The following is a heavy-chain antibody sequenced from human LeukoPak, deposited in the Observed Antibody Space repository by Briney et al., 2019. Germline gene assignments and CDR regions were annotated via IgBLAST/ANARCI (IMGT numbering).Heavy chain of an antibody. Sequence: QSGGPLRLSCAASGFTFSSYAMTWVRQAPGKGLEWLSGISGSGGTPYYADSVKGRFTISRDNSNNTLYLHMNSLRAEDTAVYYCAKDRDYGGNALDYWGQGALVTVSS. CDR3: AKDRDYGGNALDY. CDR1: GFTFSSYA. D-gene: IGHD4-23*01. J-gene: IGHJ4*02. CDR2: ISGSGGTP. V-gene: IGHV3-23*01.